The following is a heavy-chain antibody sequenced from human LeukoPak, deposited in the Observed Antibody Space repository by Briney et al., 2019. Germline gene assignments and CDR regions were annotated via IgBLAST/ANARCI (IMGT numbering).Heavy chain of an antibody. CDR3: ARDLHNYGMDV. CDR1: GFTFSSYA. CDR2: ISGSGGST. D-gene: IGHD5-24*01. J-gene: IGHJ6*02. V-gene: IGHV3-23*01. Sequence: GGSLRLSCAASGFTFSSYAMSWVRQAPGKGLEWVSAISGSGGSTYYADSVKGRFTISRDNSKNTLVLQMNSLRAEDTAAYYCARDLHNYGMDVWGQGTTVTVSS.